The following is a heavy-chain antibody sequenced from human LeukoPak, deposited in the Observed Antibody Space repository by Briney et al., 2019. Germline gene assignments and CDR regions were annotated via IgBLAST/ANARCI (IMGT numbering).Heavy chain of an antibody. CDR2: IYPGDSDT. CDR1: GYSFTSYW. V-gene: IGHV5-51*01. D-gene: IGHD2-2*02. CDR3: ARHEVVPAAIPRGYYYYYMDV. J-gene: IGHJ6*03. Sequence: GESLKISCKGSGYSFTSYWIGWVRQMPGKGLEWMGIIYPGDSDTRYSPSFQGQVTISADKSISTAYLQWSSLKASDTAMYYCARHEVVPAAIPRGYYYYYMDVWGKGTTVTVSS.